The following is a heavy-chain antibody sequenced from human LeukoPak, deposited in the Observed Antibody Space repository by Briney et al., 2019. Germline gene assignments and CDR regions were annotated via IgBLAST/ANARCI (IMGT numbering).Heavy chain of an antibody. CDR2: ISGSGGST. J-gene: IGHJ4*02. CDR1: GFTVSSNY. V-gene: IGHV3-23*01. Sequence: GGSLRLSCAASGFTVSSNYMSWVRQAPGKGLEWVSAISGSGGSTYYADSVKGRFTISRDNSKNMLYLQMNSLRAEDTAVYYCAKDKAAAGTGLFDYWGQGTLVTVSS. D-gene: IGHD6-13*01. CDR3: AKDKAAAGTGLFDY.